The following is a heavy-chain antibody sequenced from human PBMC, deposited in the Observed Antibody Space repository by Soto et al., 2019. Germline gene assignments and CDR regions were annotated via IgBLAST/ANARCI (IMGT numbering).Heavy chain of an antibody. CDR3: AREMELGYCTNGVCSGFDY. CDR1: GGTFSSYA. CDR2: IIPIFGTA. Sequence: QVQLVQSGAEVKKPGSSVKVSCKASGGTFSSYAISWVRQAPGQGLEWMGGIIPIFGTANYVQKFQGRVTITADESTSKAYMELSSLRSEDTAVYYCAREMELGYCTNGVCSGFDYWGQGTLVTVSS. J-gene: IGHJ4*02. V-gene: IGHV1-69*12. D-gene: IGHD2-8*01.